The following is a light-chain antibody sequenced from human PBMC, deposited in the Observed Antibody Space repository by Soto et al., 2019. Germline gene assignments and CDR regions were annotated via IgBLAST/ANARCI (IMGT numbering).Light chain of an antibody. V-gene: IGKV3-20*01. Sequence: EIVLTQSPATLSLSPWERATLSCRASQSVSSNLAWYQQKPGQAPRLLIYGASSRATGIPDRFSGSGSGTDFTLTISRLEPEDFAVYYCQQCGSSSTFGQGTRLEIK. CDR3: QQCGSSST. J-gene: IGKJ5*01. CDR2: GAS. CDR1: QSVSSN.